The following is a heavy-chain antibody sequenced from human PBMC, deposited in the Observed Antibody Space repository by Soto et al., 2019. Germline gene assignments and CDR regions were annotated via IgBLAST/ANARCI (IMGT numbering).Heavy chain of an antibody. V-gene: IGHV3-30*03. Sequence: GGSLRLSCAASGFNFGFFGMHWVRQAPGKGLEWVAFISGDGINTQYADSVRGRFTLSRDYSRKTMYLQMDSLRDEDTALYYCARGSLSFDFDSWGLGTLVTVSS. CDR3: ARGSLSFDFDS. D-gene: IGHD1-26*01. CDR1: GFNFGFFG. J-gene: IGHJ4*02. CDR2: ISGDGINT.